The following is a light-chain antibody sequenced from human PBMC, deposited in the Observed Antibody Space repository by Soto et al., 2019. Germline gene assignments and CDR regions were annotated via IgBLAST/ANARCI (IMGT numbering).Light chain of an antibody. V-gene: IGLV7-43*01. CDR3: LLYYGGAQV. Sequence: QTVVTQEPSLTVSPGETVTLTCAPSTGAVTSGYYPNWFQQKPGQAPRPLIYSISNKHSWTPARFSGSLLGDKAALTLSGVQPEDEAEYYCLLYYGGAQVFGGGTKVTVL. CDR2: SIS. CDR1: TGAVTSGYY. J-gene: IGLJ3*02.